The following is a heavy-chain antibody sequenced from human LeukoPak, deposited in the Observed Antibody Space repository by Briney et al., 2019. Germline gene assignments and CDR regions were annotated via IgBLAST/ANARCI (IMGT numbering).Heavy chain of an antibody. CDR3: AKDLPSRPYYDFWSGGYFDY. J-gene: IGHJ4*02. CDR1: GFSLRSYA. D-gene: IGHD3-3*01. V-gene: IGHV3-30*02. Sequence: GGSLRLSCVASGFSLRSYAFHWVRQAPGKGLEWVAFIRYDGSNKYYADSVKGRFTISRDNSKNTLYLQMNSLRAEDTAVYYCAKDLPSRPYYDFWSGGYFDYWGQGTLVTVSS. CDR2: IRYDGSNK.